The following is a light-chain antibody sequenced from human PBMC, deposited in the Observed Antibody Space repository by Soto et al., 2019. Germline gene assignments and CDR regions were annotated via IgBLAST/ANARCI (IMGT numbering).Light chain of an antibody. V-gene: IGKV3-20*01. J-gene: IGKJ1*01. CDR3: QQYGSSPIT. Sequence: EIVLTQSTATLSLSQGERATLSCRSSQSIITYLAWYQHKPGQAPRLLIHGASSRATGIPDRISGSGSGTDFTLTISRLEPEDFAVYYCQQYGSSPITFGQGTKVDI. CDR2: GAS. CDR1: QSIITY.